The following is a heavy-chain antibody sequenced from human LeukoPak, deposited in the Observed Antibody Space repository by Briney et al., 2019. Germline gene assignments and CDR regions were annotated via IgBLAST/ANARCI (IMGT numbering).Heavy chain of an antibody. CDR1: GGSISSYY. CDR3: AREDYYDSSGYSFDY. D-gene: IGHD3-22*01. V-gene: IGHV4-59*12. J-gene: IGHJ4*02. Sequence: SETLSLTCTVSGGSISSYYWSWIRQPPGKGLEWIGYIYYSGSTNYNPSLKSRVTISVDTSKNQFSLKLSSVTAADTAVYYCAREDYYDSSGYSFDYWGQGTLVTVSS. CDR2: IYYSGST.